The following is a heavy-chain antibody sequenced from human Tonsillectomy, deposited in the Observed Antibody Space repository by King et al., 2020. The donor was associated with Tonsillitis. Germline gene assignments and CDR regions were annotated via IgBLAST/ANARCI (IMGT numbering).Heavy chain of an antibody. D-gene: IGHD3-22*01. Sequence: QLVQSGAEVKKPGSSVKVSCKASGGTFSSYAISWVRQAPGQGLEWMGGIIPIFGTANYAQTFQGRVTITADESTSTAYMELSSLRSEDTAVYYCARAPVYYYDSSAYRYYFDYWGQGTLVTVSS. CDR2: IIPIFGTA. CDR3: ARAPVYYYDSSAYRYYFDY. CDR1: GGTFSSYA. V-gene: IGHV1-69*12. J-gene: IGHJ4*02.